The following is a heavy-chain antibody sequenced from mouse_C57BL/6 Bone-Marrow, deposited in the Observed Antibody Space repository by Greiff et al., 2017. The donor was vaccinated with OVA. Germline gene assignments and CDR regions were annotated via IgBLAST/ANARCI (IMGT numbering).Heavy chain of an antibody. CDR1: GYTFTSYW. Sequence: QVQLQQPGAELVKPGASVKLSCKASGYTFTSYWMQWVKQRPGQGLEWIGEIDPSDSYTNYNQKFKGKATLTVDTSSSTAYMQLSSLTSEDSAVYYCARLGMTTVVATDAMDYWGQGTSVTVSS. V-gene: IGHV1-50*01. D-gene: IGHD1-1*01. CDR2: IDPSDSYT. CDR3: ARLGMTTVVATDAMDY. J-gene: IGHJ4*01.